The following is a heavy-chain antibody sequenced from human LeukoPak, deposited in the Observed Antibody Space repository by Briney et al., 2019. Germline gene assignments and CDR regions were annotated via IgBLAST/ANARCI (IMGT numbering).Heavy chain of an antibody. CDR2: MNPNSGNT. CDR3: ARWWVVPAAMLYYYYYGMDV. V-gene: IGHV1-8*01. D-gene: IGHD2-2*01. J-gene: IGHJ6*02. CDR1: GYTFISFE. Sequence: ASVKVSCKASGYTFISFEINWVRQATGQGLEWMGWMNPNSGNTGYAQKFQGRVTMTRNTSISTAYMELSSLRSEDTAVYYCARWWVVPAAMLYYYYYGMDVWGQGTTVTVSS.